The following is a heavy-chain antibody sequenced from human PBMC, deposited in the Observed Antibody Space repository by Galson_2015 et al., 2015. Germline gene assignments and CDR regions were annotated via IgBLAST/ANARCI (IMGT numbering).Heavy chain of an antibody. CDR2: ISGSGYST. D-gene: IGHD6-19*01. Sequence: SLRLSCAASGFTFSSYALSWVRQAPGEGLEWVSGISGSGYSTFYADSVKGRFTISRDKSKSTLYLQMNSLRAEDTAVYYCARGVDDSGWYACYFDYCGPAALVTVSS. CDR1: GFTFSSYA. V-gene: IGHV3-23*01. CDR3: ARGVDDSGWYACYFDY. J-gene: IGHJ4*02.